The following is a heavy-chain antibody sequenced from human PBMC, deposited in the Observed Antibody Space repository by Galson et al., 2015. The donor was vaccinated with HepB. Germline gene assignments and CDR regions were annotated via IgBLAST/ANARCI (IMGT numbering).Heavy chain of an antibody. Sequence: SLRLSCAASGFTFSSYAMSWVRQAPGKGLEWVSAFSSSGGSTYYADSVKGRFTISRNNSKNTLYLQMNSLRAEDTAVYYCANVGSRSYFHYWYLDLWGRGTLVTVSS. CDR2: FSSSGGST. CDR1: GFTFSSYA. CDR3: ANVGSRSYFHYWYLDL. D-gene: IGHD3-10*01. V-gene: IGHV3-23*01. J-gene: IGHJ2*01.